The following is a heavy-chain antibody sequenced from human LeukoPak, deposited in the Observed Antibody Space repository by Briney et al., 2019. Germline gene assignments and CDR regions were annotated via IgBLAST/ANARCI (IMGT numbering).Heavy chain of an antibody. CDR3: ARQYGYYYYMDV. D-gene: IGHD2/OR15-2a*01. Sequence: ASVKVSCKPSGYTFTGYYMHWVRQAPGQGLEWMGWINTYNGNTNYAQNLHDRLTMTTYISTSTAYMELRSLRSDDTAVYYCARQYGYYYYMDVWGKGTTVTISS. CDR1: GYTFTGYY. J-gene: IGHJ6*03. V-gene: IGHV1-18*04. CDR2: INTYNGNT.